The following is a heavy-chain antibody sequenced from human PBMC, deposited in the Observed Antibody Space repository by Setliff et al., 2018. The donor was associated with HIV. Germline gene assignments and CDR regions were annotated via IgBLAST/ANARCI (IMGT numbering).Heavy chain of an antibody. Sequence: SETLSLTCTVSGGSISSGGYYWSWIRQHPGKGLEWIGYIYYRGSTHYNLSLKSRVTISVDTSKNQFSLKLSSVTAADTAVYYCARAVTTLTAPTHFDYWGQGTLVTVSS. CDR2: IYYRGST. CDR1: GGSISSGGYY. J-gene: IGHJ4*02. CDR3: ARAVTTLTAPTHFDY. D-gene: IGHD4-17*01. V-gene: IGHV4-31*03.